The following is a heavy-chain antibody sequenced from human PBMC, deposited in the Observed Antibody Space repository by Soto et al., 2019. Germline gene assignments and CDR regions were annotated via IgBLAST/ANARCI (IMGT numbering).Heavy chain of an antibody. Sequence: SETLSLTCTVSGGSISSGDYYWSWIRQPPGKGLEWIGYIYYSGSTYYNPSLKSRVTISVDTSKNQFSLKLSSVTAADTAVYYCARGVEGYSYGYYFDYWGQGTLVTVSS. CDR2: IYYSGST. J-gene: IGHJ4*02. CDR1: GGSISSGDYY. CDR3: ARGVEGYSYGYYFDY. V-gene: IGHV4-30-4*01. D-gene: IGHD5-18*01.